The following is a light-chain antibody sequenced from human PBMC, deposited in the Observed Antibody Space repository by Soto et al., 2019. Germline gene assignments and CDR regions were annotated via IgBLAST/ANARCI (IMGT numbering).Light chain of an antibody. CDR1: SSDVGGYNY. CDR3: SSYTRSSFYV. V-gene: IGLV2-14*01. Sequence: QCALTQPASVSGSPGQSITISCTGTSSDVGGYNYVSWYQQHPGKAPKLMIYDVSNRPSGVSNRFSGSKSGNTASLTISGLQAEDEADYYCSSYTRSSFYVFGTGTKLTAL. J-gene: IGLJ1*01. CDR2: DVS.